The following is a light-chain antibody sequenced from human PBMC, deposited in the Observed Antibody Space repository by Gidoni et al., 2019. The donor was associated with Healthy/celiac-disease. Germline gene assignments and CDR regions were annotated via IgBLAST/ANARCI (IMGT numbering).Light chain of an antibody. CDR1: QSISSY. CDR3: QQSYSTLGT. J-gene: IGKJ1*01. Sequence: DIQMNQSPSSLSASVGDRVTITCRASQSISSYLNWYQQKPGKAPKLLIYAASSLQSGVPSRFSGSGSGTDFTLTISSLQPEDFATYYCQQSYSTLGTFGQGTKVEIK. CDR2: AAS. V-gene: IGKV1-39*01.